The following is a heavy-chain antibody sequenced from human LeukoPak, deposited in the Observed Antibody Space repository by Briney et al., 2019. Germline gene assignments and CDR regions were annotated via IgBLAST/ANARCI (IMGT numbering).Heavy chain of an antibody. CDR1: GCTFTSYY. Sequence: ASVKVSCKASGCTFTSYYTHWVRQAPGQGLEWMGIINPSGGSTSYAQKFQGRVTMTRDTSTSTVYMELSSLRSEDTAVYYCARDREDTAMVINWFDPWGQGTLVTVSS. J-gene: IGHJ5*02. CDR3: ARDREDTAMVINWFDP. V-gene: IGHV1-46*01. CDR2: INPSGGST. D-gene: IGHD5-18*01.